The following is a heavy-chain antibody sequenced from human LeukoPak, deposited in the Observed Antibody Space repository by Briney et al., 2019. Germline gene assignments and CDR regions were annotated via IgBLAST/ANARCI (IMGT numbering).Heavy chain of an antibody. V-gene: IGHV1-18*04. J-gene: IGHJ4*02. D-gene: IGHD2-15*01. CDR2: ISAYNGNT. CDR1: GYTFTGYY. CDR3: ARGPVVAATGQDDY. Sequence: ASVKVSCKASGYTFTGYYMHWVRQAPGQGLEWMGWISAYNGNTNYAQKLQGRATMTTDTSTSTAYMELRSLRSDDTAVYYCARGPVVAATGQDDYWGQGTLVTVSS.